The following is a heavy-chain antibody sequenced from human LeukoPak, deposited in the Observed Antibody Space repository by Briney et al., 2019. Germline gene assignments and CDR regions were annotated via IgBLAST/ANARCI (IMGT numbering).Heavy chain of an antibody. CDR2: IIPIFGTA. J-gene: IGHJ5*02. D-gene: IGHD5-18*01. CDR1: GGTFSSYA. CDR3: ARDQVDTAMVNWFDP. Sequence: SVKVSCKASGGTFSSYAISWVRQAPVQGLEWMGGIIPIFGTANYAQKFQGRVTITADESTSTAYMELSSLRSEDTAVYYCARDQVDTAMVNWFDPWGQGTLVTVSS. V-gene: IGHV1-69*01.